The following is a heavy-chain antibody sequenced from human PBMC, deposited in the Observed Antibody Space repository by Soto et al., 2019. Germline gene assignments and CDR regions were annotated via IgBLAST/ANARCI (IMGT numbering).Heavy chain of an antibody. Sequence: PGGSLRLSCAASGFTFSSYAMSWVRQAPGKGLEWVSAISGSGGSTYYADSVKGRFTISRDNSKNTLYLQMNSLRAEDTAVYYCAKRVEYSSGWYYFDYWGQGTLVTVSS. CDR2: ISGSGGST. D-gene: IGHD6-19*01. CDR1: GFTFSSYA. CDR3: AKRVEYSSGWYYFDY. J-gene: IGHJ4*02. V-gene: IGHV3-23*01.